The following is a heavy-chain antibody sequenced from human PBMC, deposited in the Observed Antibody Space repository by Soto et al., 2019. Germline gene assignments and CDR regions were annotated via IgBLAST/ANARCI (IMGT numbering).Heavy chain of an antibody. CDR2: INPNSGCT. V-gene: IGHV1-2*04. Sequence: ASVKVSCKASGYTFTGYYMHWVRQAPGQGLEWMGWINPNSGCTNYAQKFQGWVTMTRDTSLSTDYMELSRLRSDDTAVYYCARERGYGSGSYYYYYGMDVWGQGTTVTVSS. J-gene: IGHJ6*02. CDR3: ARERGYGSGSYYYYYGMDV. D-gene: IGHD3-10*01. CDR1: GYTFTGYY.